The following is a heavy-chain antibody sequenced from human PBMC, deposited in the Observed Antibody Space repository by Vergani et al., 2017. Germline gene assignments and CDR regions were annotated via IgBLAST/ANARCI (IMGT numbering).Heavy chain of an antibody. D-gene: IGHD3-16*01. V-gene: IGHV1-2*02. CDR2: INPNSGGT. J-gene: IGHJ5*02. Sequence: QVQLVQSGAEVKKPGASVKVSCKASGYTFTGYYMHWVRQAPGQGLEWMGWINPNSGGTNYAQKFQGRVTMTRDTSISTAYMELSRLRSDDTAVYYCARESGGYVWGSYEAWFDPWGQGTLVTVSS. CDR1: GYTFTGYY. CDR3: ARESGGYVWGSYEAWFDP.